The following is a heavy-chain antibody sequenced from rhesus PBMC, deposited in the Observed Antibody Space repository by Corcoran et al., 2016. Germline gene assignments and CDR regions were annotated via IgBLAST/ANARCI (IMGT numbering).Heavy chain of an antibody. J-gene: IGHJ6*01. V-gene: IGHV4-147*01. CDR1: GGSISSNY. Sequence: QVQLQESGPGLVKPSETLSLTCVFSGGSISSNYWNWIRQPPGKGLELIGRILVGRWIPRYNPSLTSRVTISTDTAKNQFSLKLSSVTAADTAMYYCASAYGLDSWGQGVVVTVSS. CDR2: ILVGRWIP. CDR3: ASAYGLDS.